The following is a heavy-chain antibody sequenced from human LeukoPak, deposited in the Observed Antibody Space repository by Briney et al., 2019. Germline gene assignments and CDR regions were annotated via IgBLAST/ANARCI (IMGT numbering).Heavy chain of an antibody. CDR1: GYTFTGYY. Sequence: ASVKVSCKASGYTFTGYYMHWVRQAPGQGLEWMGRINPNSGGTNYAQKFQGRVTMTRDTSISTAYVELSRLRSDDTAVYYCARKVAGSYLEEYFDYWGQGTLVTVSS. V-gene: IGHV1-2*06. CDR2: INPNSGGT. CDR3: ARKVAGSYLEEYFDY. D-gene: IGHD3-10*01. J-gene: IGHJ4*02.